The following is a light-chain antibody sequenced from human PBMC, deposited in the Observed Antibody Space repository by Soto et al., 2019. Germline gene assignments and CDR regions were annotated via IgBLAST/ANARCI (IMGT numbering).Light chain of an antibody. J-gene: IGKJ2*01. Sequence: EVGMTQSPATLSVSPGERATLSCRASPSVSSNLAWYQKKPGQAPRLLLYGAPTRATGVPARFSGNGSGTEFTLTISSLQSDDFAVYYCHQYNNWPTYTFGQGTKLEIK. CDR2: GAP. CDR1: PSVSSN. CDR3: HQYNNWPTYT. V-gene: IGKV3-15*01.